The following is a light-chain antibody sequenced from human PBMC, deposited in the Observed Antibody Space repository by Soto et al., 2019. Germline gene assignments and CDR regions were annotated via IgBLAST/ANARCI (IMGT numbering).Light chain of an antibody. CDR1: RCIRTA. Sequence: IPMTQSPASLSSSVGDRVTITCRASRCIRTALSWYQHRPGQAPRVLICVASSLQSGVPARFSGSGYGTDFTLTISSLQPEDFATYYCLQDYNYPWTFGQGTKVEIK. CDR2: VAS. CDR3: LQDYNYPWT. V-gene: IGKV1-6*01. J-gene: IGKJ1*01.